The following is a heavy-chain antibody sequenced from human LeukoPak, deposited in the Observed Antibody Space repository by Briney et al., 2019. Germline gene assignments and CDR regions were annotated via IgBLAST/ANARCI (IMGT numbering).Heavy chain of an antibody. D-gene: IGHD3-22*01. J-gene: IGHJ4*02. V-gene: IGHV3-30*03. CDR3: ASLDYYDSSGYYYPFDY. Sequence: PGRSLRLSCAASGFTFSSYGIHWVRQAPGKGLEWVAVISYDGSNKYYADSVKGRFTISRDNSKNTLYLQMNSLRAEDTAVYYCASLDYYDSSGYYYPFDYWGQGTLVTVSS. CDR2: ISYDGSNK. CDR1: GFTFSSYG.